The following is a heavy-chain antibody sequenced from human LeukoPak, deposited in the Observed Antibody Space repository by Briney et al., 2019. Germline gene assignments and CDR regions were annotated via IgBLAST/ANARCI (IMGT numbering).Heavy chain of an antibody. D-gene: IGHD3-3*01. CDR1: GFTFSSYA. CDR3: AKDIYPHLLRFLEWLPDY. Sequence: PGGSLRLSCAASGFTFSSYAMHWVRQAPGKGLEWVAVISYDGSNKYYADSVKGRFTISRDNSKNTLYLQMNSLRAEDTAVYYCAKDIYPHLLRFLEWLPDYWGQGTLVTVSS. V-gene: IGHV3-30*04. CDR2: ISYDGSNK. J-gene: IGHJ4*02.